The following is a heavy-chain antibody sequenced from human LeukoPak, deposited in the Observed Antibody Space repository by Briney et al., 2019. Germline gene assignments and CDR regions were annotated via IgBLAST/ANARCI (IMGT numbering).Heavy chain of an antibody. CDR2: IYTSGST. CDR1: GGSISSYY. V-gene: IGHV4-4*07. Sequence: PSETLSLTCTVSGGSISSYYWSWIRQPAGKGLEWIGRIYTSGSTNYNPSLKSRVTMSVDTSKNQFSLKLSSVTAADTAVYYCAGVRITMVRGVRYAFGIWGQGTMVTVSS. D-gene: IGHD3-10*01. CDR3: AGVRITMVRGVRYAFGI. J-gene: IGHJ3*02.